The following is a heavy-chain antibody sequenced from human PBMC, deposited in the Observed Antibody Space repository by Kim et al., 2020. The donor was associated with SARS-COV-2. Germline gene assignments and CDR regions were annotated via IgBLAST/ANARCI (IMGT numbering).Heavy chain of an antibody. CDR2: IYFSGST. Sequence: SETLSLTCTVSGGSISNYYWSWIRQPPGKGLEWIGYIYFSGSTNYNPSLKSRVTISVDTSKNQFSLKLSSVTAADTAVYYCARKGSYSDYWDQGTLVTVSS. V-gene: IGHV4-59*13. CDR3: ARKGSYSDY. J-gene: IGHJ4*02. CDR1: GGSISNYY.